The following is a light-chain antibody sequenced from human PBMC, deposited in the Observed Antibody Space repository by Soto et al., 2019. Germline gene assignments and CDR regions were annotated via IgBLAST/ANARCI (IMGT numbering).Light chain of an antibody. CDR2: AAS. Sequence: ERVMTQSPATLSVSPGERATLSCRASQNVSSHLAWYQQKPGQAPRLLIYAASARATGIPARFSGSGSGTEFTLTISSLQSEDFAIYYCQQYNNWPLAFGGGTKVEIK. V-gene: IGKV3-15*01. J-gene: IGKJ4*01. CDR3: QQYNNWPLA. CDR1: QNVSSH.